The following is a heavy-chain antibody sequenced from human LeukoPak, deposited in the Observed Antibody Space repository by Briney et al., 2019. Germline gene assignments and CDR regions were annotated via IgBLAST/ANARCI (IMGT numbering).Heavy chain of an antibody. CDR2: ISAYNGNT. CDR3: ARVSSGWYVGYYYYMDV. D-gene: IGHD6-19*01. CDR1: GYTFTNYG. Sequence: GASVKVSCKASGYTFTNYGISWVRQAPGQGLEWMGWISAYNGNTNYAQKPQGRVTMTTDTSTSTAYMELRSLRSDDTAVYYCARVSSGWYVGYYYYMDVWGKGTTVTISS. J-gene: IGHJ6*03. V-gene: IGHV1-18*01.